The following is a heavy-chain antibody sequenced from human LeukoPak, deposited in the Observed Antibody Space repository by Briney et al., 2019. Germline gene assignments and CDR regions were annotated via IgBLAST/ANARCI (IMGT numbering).Heavy chain of an antibody. CDR1: GGSISGYY. J-gene: IGHJ4*02. D-gene: IGHD3-22*01. V-gene: IGHV4-31*03. CDR2: IYYSGST. CDR3: ARTPSNDYYDTSGSFDY. Sequence: SETLSLTCTVSGGSISGYYWSWIRQHPGKGLEWIGYIYYSGSTYYNPSLKSRVTISVDTSKNQFSLKLSSVTAADTAVYYCARTPSNDYYDTSGSFDYWGQGTLVTVSS.